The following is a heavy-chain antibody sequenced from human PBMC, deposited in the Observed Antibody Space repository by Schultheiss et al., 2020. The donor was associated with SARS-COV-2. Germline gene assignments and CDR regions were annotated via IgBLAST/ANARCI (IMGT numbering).Heavy chain of an antibody. CDR1: GGSISSYY. D-gene: IGHD2-2*01. J-gene: IGHJ6*03. Sequence: SETLSLTCTVSGGSISSYYWSWIRQPAGKGLEWIGRIYTSGSTNYNPSLKSRITMSVDTSKTQFSLKLSSVTAADTAVYYCARSRMPQRGYYYMDVWGKGTTVTVSS. CDR3: ARSRMPQRGYYYMDV. V-gene: IGHV4-4*07. CDR2: IYTSGST.